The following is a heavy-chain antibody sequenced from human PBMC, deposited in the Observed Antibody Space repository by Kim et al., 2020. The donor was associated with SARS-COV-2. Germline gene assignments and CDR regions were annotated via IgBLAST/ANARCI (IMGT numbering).Heavy chain of an antibody. J-gene: IGHJ4*02. CDR1: GFTFSSYW. CDR3: ARWGGPARIAAAGTGGY. V-gene: IGHV3-7*01. Sequence: GGSLRLSCAASGFTFSSYWMSWVRQAPGKGLEWVANIKQDGSEKSYVDSVKGRFTISRDNAKNSLYLQMNSLRAEDTAVYYCARWGGPARIAAAGTGGYWGQGTLVTVSS. D-gene: IGHD6-13*01. CDR2: IKQDGSEK.